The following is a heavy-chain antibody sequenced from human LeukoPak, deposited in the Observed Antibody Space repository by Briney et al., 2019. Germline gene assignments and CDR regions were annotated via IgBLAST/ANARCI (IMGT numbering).Heavy chain of an antibody. Sequence: SVKVSCKASGGTFSSYAISWVRQAPGQGLEWMGRIIPILGIANYAQRFQGRVTITADKSTSTAYMELSSLRSVDTAVYYCARDGSTVVRGVIFYWGQGTLVTVSS. CDR2: IIPILGIA. CDR1: GGTFSSYA. V-gene: IGHV1-69*04. D-gene: IGHD3-10*01. CDR3: ARDGSTVVRGVIFY. J-gene: IGHJ4*02.